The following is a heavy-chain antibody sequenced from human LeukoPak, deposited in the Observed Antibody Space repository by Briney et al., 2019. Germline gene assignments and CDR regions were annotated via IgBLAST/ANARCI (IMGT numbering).Heavy chain of an antibody. CDR3: ARDAYQWLADAFDI. D-gene: IGHD6-19*01. CDR1: GGSISSGAYY. Sequence: SETLSLTCTVSGGSISSGAYYWSWIRQPPGRGLEWIGYIYHSGGTYYNPSLKSRVTISVDRSKNQFSLKVSSVTAADTAVYYCARDAYQWLADAFDIWGQGIMVTVSS. V-gene: IGHV4-30-2*01. CDR2: IYHSGGT. J-gene: IGHJ3*02.